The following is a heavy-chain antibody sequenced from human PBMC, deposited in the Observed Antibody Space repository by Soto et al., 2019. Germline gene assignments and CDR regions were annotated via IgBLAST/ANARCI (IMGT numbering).Heavy chain of an antibody. V-gene: IGHV4-34*01. CDR2: INHSGST. Sequence: PSETLSLTCAVYGGSFSGYYWSWIRQPPGKGLEWIGEINHSGSTNYNPSLKSRVTISVDTSKNQFSLKLSSVTAADTAVYYCARGGVWPDRSVVVTAIPVNYFDYWGQGTLVTVSS. CDR1: GGSFSGYY. J-gene: IGHJ4*02. D-gene: IGHD2-21*02. CDR3: ARGGVWPDRSVVVTAIPVNYFDY.